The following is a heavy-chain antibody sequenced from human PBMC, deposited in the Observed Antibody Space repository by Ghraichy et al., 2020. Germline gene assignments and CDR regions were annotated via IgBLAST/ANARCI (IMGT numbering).Heavy chain of an antibody. V-gene: IGHV3-7*02. CDR3: VRGAGYYFDY. CDR1: GFTFSSHW. CDR2: IKQDGSEK. Sequence: GGSLRLSCAASGFTFSSHWMNWVRQAPGKGLEWVATIKQDGSEKHFLDSVKGRFTISRDNAKSSLDLQMNSLRVEDTAVYYCVRGAGYYFDYWGQGTLVTVSA. D-gene: IGHD6-19*01. J-gene: IGHJ4*02.